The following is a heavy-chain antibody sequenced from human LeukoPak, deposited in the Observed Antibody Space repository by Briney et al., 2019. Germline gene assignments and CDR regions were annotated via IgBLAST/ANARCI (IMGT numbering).Heavy chain of an antibody. Sequence: PSETLSLTCAVYGGSFSGYYWSWIRQPPGKGLEWIGEINHSGSTNYNPPLKSRVTISVDTSKNQFSLKLSSVTAADTAVYYCARGLFFGLKKKRGARDPSHFDYWGQGTLVTVSS. CDR3: ARGLFFGLKKKRGARDPSHFDY. CDR1: GGSFSGYY. D-gene: IGHD3-10*01. CDR2: INHSGST. V-gene: IGHV4-34*01. J-gene: IGHJ4*02.